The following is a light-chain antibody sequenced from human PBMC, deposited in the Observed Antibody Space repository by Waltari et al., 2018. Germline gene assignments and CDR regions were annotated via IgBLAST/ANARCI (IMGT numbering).Light chain of an antibody. J-gene: IGKJ4*01. Sequence: EIVMTQSPATLSVSLGERATLSCRASQDILANLAWYQQKPGQAPRLLIYGASLRATGIPARFSGSGSGTEFTLTLTSLQSEDSAIYYCQQYHIWPLYLTFGGGTKVEV. V-gene: IGKV3-15*01. CDR1: QDILAN. CDR2: GAS. CDR3: QQYHIWPLYLT.